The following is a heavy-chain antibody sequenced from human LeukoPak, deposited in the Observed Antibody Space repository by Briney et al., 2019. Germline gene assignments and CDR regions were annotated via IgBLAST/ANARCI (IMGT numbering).Heavy chain of an antibody. Sequence: PGRSLRLSCAASGFTFSSYAMHWVRQAPGKGLEWVAVISYDGSNKCYADSVKGRFTISRDNSKNTLYLQMNSLRAEDTAIYYCARTVDTAMVTIDYWGQGTLVTVSS. CDR1: GFTFSSYA. J-gene: IGHJ4*02. CDR2: ISYDGSNK. D-gene: IGHD5-18*01. CDR3: ARTVDTAMVTIDY. V-gene: IGHV3-30-3*01.